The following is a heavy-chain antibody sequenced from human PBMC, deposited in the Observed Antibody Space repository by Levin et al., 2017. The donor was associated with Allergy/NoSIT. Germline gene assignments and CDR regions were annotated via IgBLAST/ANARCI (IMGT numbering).Heavy chain of an antibody. Sequence: GESLKISCAVSGFSISEYAMAWVRQAPGKGLEWVSEITGGGFNTYYGDSVKGRFTVSKDDSTDTLYLDLSSLRVEDTAVYYCAKKQGGTSGFSFDVWGQGTMVTVSS. J-gene: IGHJ3*01. CDR1: GFSISEYA. V-gene: IGHV3-23*01. CDR2: ITGGGFNT. CDR3: AKKQGGTSGFSFDV. D-gene: IGHD1-1*01.